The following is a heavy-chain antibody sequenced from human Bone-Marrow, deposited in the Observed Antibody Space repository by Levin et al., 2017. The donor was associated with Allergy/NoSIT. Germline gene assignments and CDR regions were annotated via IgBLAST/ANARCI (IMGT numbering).Heavy chain of an antibody. D-gene: IGHD1-14*01. CDR1: GGSISRSPYY. CDR3: AREGTPQSWDY. Sequence: SQTLSLTCTVSGGSISRSPYYWVWIRQPPGKGLEWIGSIYYIGNTYYNPSLKSRATISVDTSKNLSSLKLSSVTAADTAVYYCAREGTPQSWDYWGQGTLVTVSS. V-gene: IGHV4-39*07. CDR2: IYYIGNT. J-gene: IGHJ4*01.